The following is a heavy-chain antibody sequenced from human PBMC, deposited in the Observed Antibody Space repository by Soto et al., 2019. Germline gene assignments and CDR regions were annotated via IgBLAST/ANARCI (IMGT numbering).Heavy chain of an antibody. CDR3: ARGRYCLTGRCFPNWFDS. CDR1: GDSISNLDYF. J-gene: IGHJ5*01. V-gene: IGHV4-30-4*01. D-gene: IGHD7-27*01. CDR2: IYKSATT. Sequence: QVQLLESGPGLVKPSQTLSLTCSVSGDSISNLDYFWAWIRQPPGQALEYIGYIYKSATTYYNPSFDSRVAIAVDTSKSQFSLTVTSVTAADTAVYFCARGRYCLTGRCFPNWFDSWGQGALVTVSS.